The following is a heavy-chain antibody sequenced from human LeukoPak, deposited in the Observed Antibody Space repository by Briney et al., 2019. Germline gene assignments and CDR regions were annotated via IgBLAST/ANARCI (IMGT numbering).Heavy chain of an antibody. CDR2: IIPIFGTA. CDR1: GGTFSNYA. Sequence: SVKVSCKASGGTFSNYAINWVRQAPGQGHEWMGGIIPIFGTANYAQKFQGKVTITADKSTSTVYMELNSLKSEDTAVYYCARGWDYDSGGRPTAYVYWGQGTLVTVSS. V-gene: IGHV1-69*06. J-gene: IGHJ4*02. CDR3: ARGWDYDSGGRPTAYVY. D-gene: IGHD3-22*01.